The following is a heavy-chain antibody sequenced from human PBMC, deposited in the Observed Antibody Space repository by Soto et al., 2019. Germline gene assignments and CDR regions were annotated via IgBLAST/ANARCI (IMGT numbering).Heavy chain of an antibody. J-gene: IGHJ4*02. CDR1: GFTFSSYA. Sequence: GGSLRLSCAASGFTFSSYAMSWVRQAPGKGLEWVSAISGSGGSTYYADSVKGRFTISRDNSKNTLYLQMNSLRAEDTAVYYCAKDDQNYDILTGYSPESLPAYWGQGTLVTVSS. CDR3: AKDDQNYDILTGYSPESLPAY. V-gene: IGHV3-23*01. CDR2: ISGSGGST. D-gene: IGHD3-9*01.